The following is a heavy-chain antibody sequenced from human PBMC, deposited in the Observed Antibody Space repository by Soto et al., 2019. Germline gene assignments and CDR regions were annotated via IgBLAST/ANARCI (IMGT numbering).Heavy chain of an antibody. CDR1: GFTFSSYW. CDR3: ARGIYYDSRAPLCY. CDR2: IKQDGSEK. Sequence: EVQLVESGGGLVQPGGSLRLSCAASGFTFSSYWMSWVRQAPGKGLEWVANIKQDGSEKYYVDSVKGRFTISRDNAKNSLYLQMNSLRAEDTAVYYCARGIYYDSRAPLCYWGQGTLVTVSS. D-gene: IGHD3-22*01. J-gene: IGHJ4*02. V-gene: IGHV3-7*03.